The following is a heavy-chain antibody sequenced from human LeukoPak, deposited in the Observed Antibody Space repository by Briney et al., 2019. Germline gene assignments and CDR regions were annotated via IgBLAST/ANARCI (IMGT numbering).Heavy chain of an antibody. CDR2: IRNDGSNK. CDR3: ASEIIFGSFDY. CDR1: GFTFSSNG. J-gene: IGHJ4*02. V-gene: IGHV3-30*02. D-gene: IGHD3-3*01. Sequence: GGSLRLSCVASGFTFSSNGMHWVRQAPGKGLEWVAFIRNDGSNKYYVDSVKGRFTIYRDNSKNTLYLQMNSLRAEDTAVYYCASEIIFGSFDYWGQGTLVTVSS.